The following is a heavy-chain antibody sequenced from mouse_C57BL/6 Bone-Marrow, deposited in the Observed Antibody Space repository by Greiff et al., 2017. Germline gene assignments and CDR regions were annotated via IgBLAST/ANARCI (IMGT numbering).Heavy chain of an antibody. CDR3: ANAGYYAYYFDY. D-gene: IGHD2-3*01. Sequence: QVQLQQSGAELVKPGASVKMSCKASGYTFTSYWITWVKQRPGQGLEWIGDIYPGSGSTNYNEKFKSKATLTVDTSSSTAYMQLSSLTSEDSAVYYCANAGYYAYYFDYWGQGTTLTVSS. CDR2: IYPGSGST. CDR1: GYTFTSYW. J-gene: IGHJ2*01. V-gene: IGHV1-55*01.